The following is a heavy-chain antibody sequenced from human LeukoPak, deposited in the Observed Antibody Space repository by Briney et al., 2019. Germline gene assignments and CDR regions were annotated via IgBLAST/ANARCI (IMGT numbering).Heavy chain of an antibody. Sequence: PGGSLRLSCAASGFTFSSYAMSWVRQAPGKGLEWVSAISGSGGSTYYADSVKGRFPISRDNSKNTLYLQMNSLRAEDTAVYYCAKVEGLGGPWLYGGNSEVCFQHWGQGTLVTVSS. D-gene: IGHD4-23*01. CDR3: AKVEGLGGPWLYGGNSEVCFQH. CDR2: ISGSGGST. J-gene: IGHJ1*01. V-gene: IGHV3-23*01. CDR1: GFTFSSYA.